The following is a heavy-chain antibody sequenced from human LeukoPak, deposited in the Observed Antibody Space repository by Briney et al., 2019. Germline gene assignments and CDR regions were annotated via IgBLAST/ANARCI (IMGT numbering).Heavy chain of an antibody. Sequence: GGSLRLSCAASGFTFSSYAMSWVRQAPGKGLEWVSAISGSGGSTYYADSVKGRFTISRDNAKNSLYLQMNSLRAEDTAVYYCARDLNLWSNFDYWGQGTLVTVSS. D-gene: IGHD3-16*01. CDR3: ARDLNLWSNFDY. CDR2: ISGSGGST. V-gene: IGHV3-23*01. CDR1: GFTFSSYA. J-gene: IGHJ4*02.